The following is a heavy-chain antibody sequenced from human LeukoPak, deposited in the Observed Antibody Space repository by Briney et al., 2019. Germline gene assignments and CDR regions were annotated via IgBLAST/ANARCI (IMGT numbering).Heavy chain of an antibody. CDR3: AKASLQSLPNNGRYSHLPEH. CDR2: IDPEDGET. V-gene: IGHV1-69-2*01. D-gene: IGHD1/OR15-1a*01. CDR1: GYTFTGYY. Sequence: ASVKVSCKASGYTFTGYYMHWVQQAPGKGLEWMGRIDPEDGETKYSEKFQGRVTVTADTTTDTVFMELSGLTSEDTAVYYCAKASLQSLPNNGRYSHLPEHWGQGTLVTVSS. J-gene: IGHJ4*02.